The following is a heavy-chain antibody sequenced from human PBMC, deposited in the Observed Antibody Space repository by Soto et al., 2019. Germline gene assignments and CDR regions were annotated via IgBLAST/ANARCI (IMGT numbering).Heavy chain of an antibody. CDR1: GFTFGSYA. CDR2: MNGGGGST. D-gene: IGHD2-21*01. CDR3: AKKSEIAVPRYYFDL. J-gene: IGHJ4*02. V-gene: IGHV3-23*01. Sequence: EVGLLESGAGLVQPGGSLRLSCAASGFTFGSYAMSWVRQAPGKGLEWVSSMNGGGGSTYYAESVQGRFTISRDNSKNTLYLQMNSLRVEDTAVYYCAKKSEIAVPRYYFDLWGQGTLVTVSS.